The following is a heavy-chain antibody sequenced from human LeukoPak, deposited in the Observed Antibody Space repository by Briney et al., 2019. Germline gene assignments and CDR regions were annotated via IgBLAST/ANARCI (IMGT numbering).Heavy chain of an antibody. J-gene: IGHJ4*02. Sequence: PGGSLRLSCAASGFTFHDYAMHWVRQAPGKGLEWVSLISWDGGSTYYADSVKGRFTISRDNSKNSLYLQMNSLRAEDTALYYCARSPTSWYFDYWGQGTLVTVSS. CDR3: ARSPTSWYFDY. CDR2: ISWDGGST. V-gene: IGHV3-43D*03. D-gene: IGHD2-2*01. CDR1: GFTFHDYA.